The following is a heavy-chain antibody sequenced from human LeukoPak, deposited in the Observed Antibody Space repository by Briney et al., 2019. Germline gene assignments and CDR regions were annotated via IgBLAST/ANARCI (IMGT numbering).Heavy chain of an antibody. CDR3: AKGPGARGHFNWFDP. CDR1: GFSFSSYW. V-gene: IGHV3-7*01. D-gene: IGHD5-12*01. Sequence: GGSLRLSCVGSGFSFSSYWMSWVRQAPGKGLEWVANIKQDGSDKYYVDSVKGRFTISRDNAKNSLYLQMNGLRGEDTAVYYCAKGPGARGHFNWFDPWGQGTLVTVSS. CDR2: IKQDGSDK. J-gene: IGHJ5*02.